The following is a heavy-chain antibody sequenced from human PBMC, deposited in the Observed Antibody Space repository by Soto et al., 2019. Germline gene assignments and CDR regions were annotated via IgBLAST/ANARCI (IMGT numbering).Heavy chain of an antibody. CDR3: AKGSIAARPLYYYYYGMDV. V-gene: IGHV3-23*01. CDR2: ISGSGGST. Sequence: GGSLRLSCAASGFTFSSYAMSWVRQAPGKGLEWVSAISGSGGSTYYADSVKGRFTISRDNSKNTLYLQMNSLRAEDTAVYYCAKGSIAARPLYYYYYGMDVWGQGTTVTVSS. J-gene: IGHJ6*02. D-gene: IGHD6-6*01. CDR1: GFTFSSYA.